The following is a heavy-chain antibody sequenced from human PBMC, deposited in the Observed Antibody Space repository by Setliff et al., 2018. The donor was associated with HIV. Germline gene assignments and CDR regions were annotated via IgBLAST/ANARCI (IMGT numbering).Heavy chain of an antibody. J-gene: IGHJ5*02. CDR3: TRDWWAYGLRGS. CDR1: GVSISKNRNW. CDR2: IYFNLQT. D-gene: IGHD2-15*01. Sequence: SETLSLTCDVSGVSISKNRNWWSWVRQPPGKGLEWIGEIYFNLQTNYNPAFKSRVSMGLDNAKDQFSLRLTSVTAADTAISYCTRDWWAYGLRGSWGQGMLVTVSS. V-gene: IGHV4-4*02.